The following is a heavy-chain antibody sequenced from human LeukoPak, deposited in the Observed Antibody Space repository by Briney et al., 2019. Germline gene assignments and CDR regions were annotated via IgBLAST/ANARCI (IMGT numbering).Heavy chain of an antibody. Sequence: ETLSLTCTVSGGSISSYYWSWIRQPPGKGLEWIGYIYYSGKTNNNPSLKSRVTISLDTSKTQISLKLSSVTAADTAVYYCARGQRRLQDYWGQGTLVTVSS. CDR3: ARGQRRLQDY. J-gene: IGHJ4*02. CDR1: GGSISSYY. CDR2: IYYSGKT. V-gene: IGHV4-59*01.